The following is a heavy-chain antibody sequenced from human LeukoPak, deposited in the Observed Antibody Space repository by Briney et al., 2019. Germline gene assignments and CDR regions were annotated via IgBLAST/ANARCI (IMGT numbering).Heavy chain of an antibody. D-gene: IGHD1-1*01. V-gene: IGHV3-23*01. J-gene: IGHJ4*02. CDR2: ISGSGGST. CDR3: AKGLEIGTLLIDH. CDR1: GFTFSSYS. Sequence: GGSLRLSCAASGFTFSSYSVNWVRQAPGKGLEWVSAISGSGGSTHYADSVKGRFTISRDTSKNTLYLQMNSLRAEDTAVYYCAKGLEIGTLLIDHWGQGTLVSVSS.